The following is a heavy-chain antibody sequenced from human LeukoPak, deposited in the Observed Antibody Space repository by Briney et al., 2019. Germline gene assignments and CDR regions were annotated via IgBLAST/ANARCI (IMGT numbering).Heavy chain of an antibody. D-gene: IGHD3-3*01. J-gene: IGHJ3*01. CDR1: GYSFTSYW. V-gene: IGHV5-51*01. Sequence: GESLKISCKGSGYSFTSYWIGWVRQVPGIGLEWMGIIFPDNSDTRYSPSFQGQVTISADKSITTAYLQWSSLKASDTAMYYCASNFAVGPDDAFDVWGQGTMVTVSS. CDR2: IFPDNSDT. CDR3: ASNFAVGPDDAFDV.